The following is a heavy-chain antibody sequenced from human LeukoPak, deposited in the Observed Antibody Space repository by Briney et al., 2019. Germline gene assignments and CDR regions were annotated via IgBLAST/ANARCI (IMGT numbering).Heavy chain of an antibody. CDR3: AGGVTHLLD. CDR2: IYTSGSI. V-gene: IGHV4-4*09. Sequence: PSETLSLTCTVSGGSISSYYWSWIRQPPGKGLEWIGYIYTSGSINYNPSLNSRVNISVDTSKNQFSLKLNSVTAADTAVYYCAGGVTHLLDWGQGTLVTVSS. D-gene: IGHD3-16*01. CDR1: GGSISSYY. J-gene: IGHJ4*02.